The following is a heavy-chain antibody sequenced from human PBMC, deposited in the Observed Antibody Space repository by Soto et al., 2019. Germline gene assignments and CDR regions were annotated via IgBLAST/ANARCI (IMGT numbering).Heavy chain of an antibody. CDR2: LSGTGSST. CDR3: AKEAEMSVGYGMDV. V-gene: IGHV3-23*04. J-gene: IGHJ6*02. Sequence: EVQLVESGGGLVQPGGSLRLSCAASAASGFTFSNYAMSWVRQAPGKGLPWVSGLSGTGSSTYYADSVYGRFIISRDNSINTLYLQMNSMGDEATAVYYCAKEAEMSVGYGMDVWGQGTTVTVSS. D-gene: IGHD3-10*01. CDR1: GFTFSNYA.